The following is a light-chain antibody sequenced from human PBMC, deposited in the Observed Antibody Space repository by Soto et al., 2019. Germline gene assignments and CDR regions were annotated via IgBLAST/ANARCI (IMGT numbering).Light chain of an antibody. CDR2: EVS. V-gene: IGLV2-14*01. CDR3: SSCTYRSSLV. CDR1: SSDIGAYNY. J-gene: IGLJ3*02. Sequence: QSALTQPASVSGSPGQSITISCTGTSSDIGAYNYVSWYQQRPGKVPKLFIFEVSNRPSGVSDLFSGSKSGSTASLTISGLRPEDEAAYYCSSCTYRSSLVFGGGSKFTV.